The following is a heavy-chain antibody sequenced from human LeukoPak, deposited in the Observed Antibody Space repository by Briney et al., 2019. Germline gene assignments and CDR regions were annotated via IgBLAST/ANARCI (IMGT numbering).Heavy chain of an antibody. Sequence: ASVKVSCKASGYTFTSSFLHRVRQAPGQGLEWMGIINPSGGSTTYAQKFQGRVTMTRDTSTSTVYMELSSLRSEDTAVYYCARGYGDYAYWGQGTLVTVSS. J-gene: IGHJ4*02. CDR2: INPSGGST. CDR1: GYTFTSSF. V-gene: IGHV1-46*01. CDR3: ARGYGDYAY. D-gene: IGHD4-17*01.